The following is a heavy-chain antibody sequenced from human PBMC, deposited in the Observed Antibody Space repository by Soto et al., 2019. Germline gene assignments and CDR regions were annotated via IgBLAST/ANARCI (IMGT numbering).Heavy chain of an antibody. D-gene: IGHD3-10*01. J-gene: IGHJ3*02. CDR2: IYHSGST. Sequence: SETLSLTCAVSGGSISSGGYSWSWIRQPPGKGLEWIGYIYHSGSTYYNPSLRSRVTISVDRSKNQFSLKLSSVTAADTAVYYCARVWGGAFDIWGQGTMVTVSS. CDR1: GGSISSGGYS. CDR3: ARVWGGAFDI. V-gene: IGHV4-30-2*01.